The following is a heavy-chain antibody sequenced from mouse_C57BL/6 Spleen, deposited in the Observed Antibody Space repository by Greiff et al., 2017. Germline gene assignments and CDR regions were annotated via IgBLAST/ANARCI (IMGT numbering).Heavy chain of an antibody. CDR2: IYPRDGST. CDR3: ARSDYYGSSYPAWFAY. D-gene: IGHD1-1*01. Sequence: VKLQESGPELVKPGASVKLSCKASGYTFTSYDINWVKQRPGQGLEWIGWIYPRDGSTKYNEKFKGKATLTVDTSSSTAYMELHSLTSEDSAVYFCARSDYYGSSYPAWFAYWGQGTLVTVSA. CDR1: GYTFTSYD. V-gene: IGHV1-85*01. J-gene: IGHJ3*01.